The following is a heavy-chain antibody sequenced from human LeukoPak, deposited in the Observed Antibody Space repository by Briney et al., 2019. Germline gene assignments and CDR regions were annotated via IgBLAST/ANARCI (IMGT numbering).Heavy chain of an antibody. CDR2: INAGNGNT. CDR1: GYTFTSYA. V-gene: IGHV1-3*01. D-gene: IGHD6-13*01. CDR3: ARVEYSSSWSLDY. J-gene: IGHJ4*02. Sequence: ASVKVSCKASGYTFTSYAMHWVRQAPGQRLEWMGWINAGNGNTKYSQKFQSRVTITRDTSASTAYMELSSLRSEDTAVYYCARVEYSSSWSLDYWGQGTLVTVSS.